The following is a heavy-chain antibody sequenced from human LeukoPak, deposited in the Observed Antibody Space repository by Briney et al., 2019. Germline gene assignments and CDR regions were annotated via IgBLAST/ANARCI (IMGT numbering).Heavy chain of an antibody. CDR3: ARAEELLRYNWFDP. Sequence: ASVKVSCKASGYTFTKYYMHWVRQAPGQGLEWMGLINPIGGSTTYAHNFQGRISMIRDTSTRTVYMELSSLRSDDTAVYYCARAEELLRYNWFDPWGQGTLVIVSS. CDR2: INPIGGST. V-gene: IGHV1-46*01. CDR1: GYTFTKYY. J-gene: IGHJ5*02. D-gene: IGHD3-22*01.